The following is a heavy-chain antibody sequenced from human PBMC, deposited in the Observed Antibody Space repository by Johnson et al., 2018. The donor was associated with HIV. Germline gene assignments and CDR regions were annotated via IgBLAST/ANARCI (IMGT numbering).Heavy chain of an antibody. Sequence: VQLVESGGGLVQPGRSLRLSCAASGFIFDDYAMHWVRQAPGQGLEWVSGISWISGTIAYADSVKGRFIISRDNAENSLYLEMNSLRAEDTALYYCVKDRRFAVAGPHDGFDVWGQGTMVTVSS. J-gene: IGHJ3*01. CDR1: GFIFDDYA. V-gene: IGHV3-9*01. D-gene: IGHD6-19*01. CDR3: VKDRRFAVAGPHDGFDV. CDR2: ISWISGTI.